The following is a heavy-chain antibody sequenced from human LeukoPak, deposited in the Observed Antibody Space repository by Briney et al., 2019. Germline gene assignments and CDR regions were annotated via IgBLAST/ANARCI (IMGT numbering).Heavy chain of an antibody. Sequence: SETLSLTCTVSGGSISSYYWSWIRQPPGKGLEWIGEINHSGSTNYNPSLKSRVTISVDTSKNQFSLKLSSVTAADTAVHYCARDSGVYGSGSYFDYWGQGTLVTVSS. CDR1: GGSISSYY. V-gene: IGHV4-34*01. CDR3: ARDSGVYGSGSYFDY. CDR2: INHSGST. J-gene: IGHJ4*02. D-gene: IGHD3-10*01.